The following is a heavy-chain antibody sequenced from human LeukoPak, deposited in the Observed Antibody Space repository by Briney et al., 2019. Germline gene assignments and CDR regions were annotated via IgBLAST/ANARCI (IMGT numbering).Heavy chain of an antibody. CDR3: ARDLRSGWYYFDF. Sequence: GRSLRLSCAASGFTFSTYSMNWLRQAPGKGLEWVSYISSSSDTIYYADSVKGRFTISRDNAKNSLYLQMNSLRDQDTAVYYCARDLRSGWYYFDFWGQGTLVTVSS. CDR2: ISSSSDTI. V-gene: IGHV3-48*02. CDR1: GFTFSTYS. D-gene: IGHD6-19*01. J-gene: IGHJ4*02.